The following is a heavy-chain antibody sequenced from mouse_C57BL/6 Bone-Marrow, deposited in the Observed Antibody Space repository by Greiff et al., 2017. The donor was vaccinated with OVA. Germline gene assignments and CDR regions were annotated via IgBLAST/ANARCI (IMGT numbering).Heavy chain of an antibody. D-gene: IGHD2-3*01. V-gene: IGHV5-4*03. Sequence: EVKLMEAGGGLVKPGGSLKLSCAASGFTFSSHAMSWVCQTPEKRLEGVANISDGGSYTYYPDNVKGRFTISRDNAKNNLYLQMSHLKSEDTAIYYCARADDGYSPWFAYWGQGTLVTVSA. CDR1: GFTFSSHA. CDR2: ISDGGSYT. CDR3: ARADDGYSPWFAY. J-gene: IGHJ3*01.